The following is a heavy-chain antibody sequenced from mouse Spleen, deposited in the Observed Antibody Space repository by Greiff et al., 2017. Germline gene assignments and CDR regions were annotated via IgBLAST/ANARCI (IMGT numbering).Heavy chain of an antibody. Sequence: VQLQQSGPGLVKPSQSLSLTCSVTGYSITSGYYWNWIRQFPGNKLEWMGYISYDGSNNYNPSLKNRISITRDTSKNQFFLKLNSVTTEDTATYYCARGGGYYLNWYFDVWGAGTTVTVSS. D-gene: IGHD2-3*01. CDR3: ARGGGYYLNWYFDV. V-gene: IGHV3-6*01. J-gene: IGHJ1*01. CDR1: GYSITSGYY. CDR2: ISYDGSN.